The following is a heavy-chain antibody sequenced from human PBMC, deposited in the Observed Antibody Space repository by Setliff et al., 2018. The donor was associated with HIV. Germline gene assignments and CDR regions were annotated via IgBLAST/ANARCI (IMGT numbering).Heavy chain of an antibody. CDR1: GGSISSSSYY. CDR3: ARHGGYYDFWSGYSGNYFDY. D-gene: IGHD3-3*01. Sequence: SETLSLTCTVSGGSISSSSYYWGWIRQPPGKGLEWIGSIYYSGSTYYNPSLKSRVTISVDTSKNQFSLKLSSVTAADTAVYYCARHGGYYDFWSGYSGNYFDYWGQGTLVTVSS. CDR2: IYYSGST. J-gene: IGHJ4*02. V-gene: IGHV4-39*01.